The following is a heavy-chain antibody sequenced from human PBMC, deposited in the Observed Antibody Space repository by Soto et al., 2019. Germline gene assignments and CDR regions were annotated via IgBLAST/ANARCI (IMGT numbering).Heavy chain of an antibody. D-gene: IGHD3-9*01. CDR2: INHSGST. CDR1: GGSFSGYY. Sequence: SETLSLPCAVYGGSFSGYYWSWIRQPPGKGLEWIGEINHSGSTNYNPSLKSRVTISVDTSKNQFSLKLSSVTAADTAVYYCARILNPQGRLYYYYGMDVWGQGTTVTVSS. CDR3: ARILNPQGRLYYYYGMDV. J-gene: IGHJ6*02. V-gene: IGHV4-34*01.